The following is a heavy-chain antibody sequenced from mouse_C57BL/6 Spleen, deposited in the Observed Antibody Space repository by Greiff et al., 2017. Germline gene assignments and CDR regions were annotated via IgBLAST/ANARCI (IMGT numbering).Heavy chain of an antibody. V-gene: IGHV14-4*01. CDR2: IDPENGDT. CDR1: GFNIKDDY. J-gene: IGHJ4*01. CDR3: TTYYYGSSHYAMGY. D-gene: IGHD1-1*01. Sequence: VQLQQSGAELVRPGASVKLSCTASGFNIKDDYMHWVKQRPEQGLEWIGWIDPENGDTEYASKFQGKATITADTSSNTAYLQLSSLTSEDTAVYYCTTYYYGSSHYAMGYWGQGTSVTVSS.